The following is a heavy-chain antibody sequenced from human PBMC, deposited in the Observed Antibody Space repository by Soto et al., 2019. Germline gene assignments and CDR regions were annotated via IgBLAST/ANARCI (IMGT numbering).Heavy chain of an antibody. CDR2: ISSSSSYI. Sequence: TGGSLRLSCAASGFTFSSYSVNWVRQAPGKGLEWVSSISSSSSYIYYADSVKGRFTISRDNAKNSLYLQMNSLRAEDTAVYYCARDPVPYYYDSSGYIDYWGQGTLVTVS. CDR1: GFTFSSYS. D-gene: IGHD3-22*01. J-gene: IGHJ4*02. V-gene: IGHV3-21*01. CDR3: ARDPVPYYYDSSGYIDY.